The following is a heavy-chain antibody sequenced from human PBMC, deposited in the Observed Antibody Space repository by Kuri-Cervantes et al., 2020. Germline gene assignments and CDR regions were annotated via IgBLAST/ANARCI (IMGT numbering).Heavy chain of an antibody. J-gene: IGHJ6*02. CDR2: IYYSGST. CDR1: GGSISTGGFY. D-gene: IGHD2-15*01. CDR3: ARGDNYYYYGMDV. V-gene: IGHV4-31*03. Sequence: LRLSCTVSGGSISTGGFYWNWIRQHPGKGLEWIGYIYYSGSTYYNPSLKSRVTISVDTSKNQFSLKLSSVTAADTAVYYCARGDNYYYYGMDVWGQGTTVTVSS.